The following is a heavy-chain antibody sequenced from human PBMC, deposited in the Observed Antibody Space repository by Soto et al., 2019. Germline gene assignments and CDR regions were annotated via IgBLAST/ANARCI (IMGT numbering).Heavy chain of an antibody. CDR2: IYPGDSDT. D-gene: IGHD3-22*01. CDR3: ARRGYYDSSGYPRMYYSDY. CDR1: GYSFTSYW. V-gene: IGHV5-51*01. J-gene: IGHJ4*02. Sequence: GESLKISCKVSGYSFTSYWIGWVRQMPGKGLEWMGIIYPGDSDTRYSPSFQGQVTISADKSISTAYLQWSSLKASDTAMYYCARRGYYDSSGYPRMYYSDYWGQGTLVTVSS.